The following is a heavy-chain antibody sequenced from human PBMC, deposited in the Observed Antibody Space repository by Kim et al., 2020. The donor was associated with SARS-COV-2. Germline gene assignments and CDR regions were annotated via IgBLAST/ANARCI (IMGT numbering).Heavy chain of an antibody. CDR1: GFTFSSYG. J-gene: IGHJ4*03. Sequence: GGSLRLSCAASGFTFSSYGMHWVRQAPGKGLEWVAVISYDGSNKYYADSVKGRFTISRDNSKNTLYLQMNSLRAEDTAVYYCAKAGDCSGGSCYPVGYWGQGTLVTVFS. V-gene: IGHV3-30*18. CDR3: AKAGDCSGGSCYPVGY. CDR2: ISYDGSNK. D-gene: IGHD2-15*01.